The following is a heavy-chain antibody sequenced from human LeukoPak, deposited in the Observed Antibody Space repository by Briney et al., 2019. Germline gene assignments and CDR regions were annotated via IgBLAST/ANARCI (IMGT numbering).Heavy chain of an antibody. J-gene: IGHJ5*02. CDR3: ARVRSAAAVSWFDP. CDR1: GYTFTGYY. CDR2: INPNSGGT. D-gene: IGHD2-15*01. Sequence: ASVKVSCKASGYTFTGYYMHWVRQAPGQGLEWMGWINPNSGGTNYAQKFQGRVTMTRDTSISTAYMELSRLRSDDTAVYYCARVRSAAAVSWFDPWGQGTLVTVSS. V-gene: IGHV1-2*02.